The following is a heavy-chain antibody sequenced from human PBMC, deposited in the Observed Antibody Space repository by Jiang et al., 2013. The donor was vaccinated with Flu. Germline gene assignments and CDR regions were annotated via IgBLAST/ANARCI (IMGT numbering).Heavy chain of an antibody. Sequence: GGGLVKPGGSLRLSCAASGFTFSSYSMNWVRQAPGKGLEWVSSISSSSSYIYYADSVKGRFTISRDNAKNSLYLQMNSLRAEDTAVYYCARGKGYSSSWYRDYYYYYMDVWGKGTTVTV. CDR2: ISSSSSYI. CDR1: GFTFSSYS. V-gene: IGHV3-21*01. D-gene: IGHD6-13*01. J-gene: IGHJ6*03. CDR3: ARGKGYSSSWYRDYYYYYMDV.